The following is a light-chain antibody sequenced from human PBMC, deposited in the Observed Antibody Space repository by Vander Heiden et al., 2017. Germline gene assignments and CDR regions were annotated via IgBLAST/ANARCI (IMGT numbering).Light chain of an antibody. J-gene: IGLJ1*01. Sequence: QSALTQPRSVSGSPGQSVTISCTGTSSDVGGYNYVSCYQQHPGKAPKLMIYDVTKRPSGVPDRFSGSKSGNTASLTISGLQAEDEADYYCCSYAGSHTSLYVFGTGTKVTVL. CDR3: CSYAGSHTSLYV. CDR2: DVT. V-gene: IGLV2-11*01. CDR1: SSDVGGYNY.